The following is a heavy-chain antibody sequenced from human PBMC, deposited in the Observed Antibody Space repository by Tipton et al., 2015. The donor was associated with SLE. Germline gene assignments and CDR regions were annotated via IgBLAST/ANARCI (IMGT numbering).Heavy chain of an antibody. D-gene: IGHD2-15*01. CDR3: ARDQVD. Sequence: QLVQSGAEVKKPGSSVKVSCKASVGTFSSNAITWVRQAPGQGLEWMGGIVPMLGAANYVQKFRGRLTITTGESRTTTFMELTNLGPEDTAVYYCARDQVDWGQGTLVTVSS. J-gene: IGHJ4*02. CDR1: VGTFSSNA. V-gene: IGHV1-69*01. CDR2: IVPMLGAA.